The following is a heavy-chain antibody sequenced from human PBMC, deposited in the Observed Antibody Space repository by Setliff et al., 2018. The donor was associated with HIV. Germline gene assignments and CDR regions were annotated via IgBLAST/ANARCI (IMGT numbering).Heavy chain of an antibody. CDR1: GGSISTYH. J-gene: IGHJ4*02. D-gene: IGHD3-3*01. Sequence: PSETLSLTCSVSGGSISTYHWSWIRQHPGKGLEWIGYIHYSGNTYNNPSLNSRISTSVDMSKNKFSLKLSSLTAADTAVYYCARGGLGVVTSFDSWGPGTLVTVSS. V-gene: IGHV4-31*03. CDR2: IHYSGNT. CDR3: ARGGLGVVTSFDS.